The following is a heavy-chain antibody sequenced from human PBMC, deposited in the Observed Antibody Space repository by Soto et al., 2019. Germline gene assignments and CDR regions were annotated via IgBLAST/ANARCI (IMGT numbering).Heavy chain of an antibody. Sequence: QVQLQQWGAGLLKPSETLSLTCAVYGGFVTSGSYYWSWIRQPPGKGLEWIGEMSHSGGTHFNPSLKSRVTRSVDTSKNKFTLKMSSVTAADTALYYCARVERGTATTVVDAFDIWGPGTMVTVSS. J-gene: IGHJ3*02. CDR1: GGFVTSGSYY. D-gene: IGHD1-1*01. CDR2: MSHSGGT. V-gene: IGHV4-34*01. CDR3: ARVERGTATTVVDAFDI.